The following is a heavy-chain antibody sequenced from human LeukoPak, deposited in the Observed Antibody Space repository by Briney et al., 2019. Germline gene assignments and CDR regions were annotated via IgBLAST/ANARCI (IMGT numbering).Heavy chain of an antibody. CDR1: GGTFSSYA. D-gene: IGHD3-9*01. J-gene: IGHJ5*02. CDR3: ARWPHYDILTGYLDP. Sequence: ASVKVSCKASGGTFSSYAISWVRQAPGQGLEWMGGIIPIFGTANYAQKFQGRVTITADKSTSTAYMELSSLRSEDTAVYYCARWPHYDILTGYLDPWGQGTLVTVSS. CDR2: IIPIFGTA. V-gene: IGHV1-69*06.